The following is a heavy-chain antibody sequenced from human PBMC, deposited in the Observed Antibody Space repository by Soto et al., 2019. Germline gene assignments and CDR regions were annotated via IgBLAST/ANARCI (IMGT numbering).Heavy chain of an antibody. CDR1: GFSFQDYA. Sequence: EVQLVESGGGLVQPGRSLRLSCAGSGFSFQDYAMHWVRQAPGKGLGWVSGIAWNSDIIGYADSVKGRFTISRDNGKNSLYLQINRLRPEDTALYYCAKDHYVSAIYGMDVWGQGTTVTVSS. CDR3: AKDHYVSAIYGMDV. CDR2: IAWNSDII. V-gene: IGHV3-9*01. D-gene: IGHD3-10*01. J-gene: IGHJ6*02.